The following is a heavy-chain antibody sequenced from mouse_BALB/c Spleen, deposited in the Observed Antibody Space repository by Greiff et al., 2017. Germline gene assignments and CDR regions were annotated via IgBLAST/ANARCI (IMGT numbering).Heavy chain of an antibody. CDR2: IWAGGST. CDR1: GFSLTSYG. V-gene: IGHV2-9*02. D-gene: IGHD1-2*01. Sequence: QVQLKESGPGLVAPSQSLSITCTVPGFSLTSYGVHWVRQPPGKGLEWLGVIWAGGSTNYNSALMSRLSISKDNSKSQVVLKMNSLQTDDTAMYYCDRGLRLRYAMDYWGQGTSVTVSS. J-gene: IGHJ4*01. CDR3: DRGLRLRYAMDY.